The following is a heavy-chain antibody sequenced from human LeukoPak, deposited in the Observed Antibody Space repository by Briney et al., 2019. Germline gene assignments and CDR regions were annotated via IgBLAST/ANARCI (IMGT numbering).Heavy chain of an antibody. CDR2: IYSGGST. CDR1: GFTVSSNY. CDR3: ARDLKLDGMDV. D-gene: IGHD6-13*01. J-gene: IGHJ6*02. V-gene: IGHV3-53*01. Sequence: GGSLRLSCAASGFTVSSNYMSWVRQAPGKGLEWVSVIYSGGSTYYADSVKGRFTISRDNSRNTLYLQMNSLRAEDTAVYYCARDLKLDGMDVWGQGTTVTVSS.